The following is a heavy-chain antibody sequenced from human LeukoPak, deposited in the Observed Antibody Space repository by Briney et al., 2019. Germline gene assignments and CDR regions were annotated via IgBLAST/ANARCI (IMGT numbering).Heavy chain of an antibody. V-gene: IGHV3-30*03. CDR2: ISYDGSNK. D-gene: IGHD2-15*01. Sequence: GGSLRLSCAASGFTFSSYGMHWVRQAPGKGLEWVAVISYDGSNKYYADSVKGRFTISRDNSKNTLYLQMNSLRAEDTAVYYCARDESYCSGGSCYDGGWYYYYGMDVWGQGTTVTVSS. CDR1: GFTFSSYG. CDR3: ARDESYCSGGSCYDGGWYYYYGMDV. J-gene: IGHJ6*02.